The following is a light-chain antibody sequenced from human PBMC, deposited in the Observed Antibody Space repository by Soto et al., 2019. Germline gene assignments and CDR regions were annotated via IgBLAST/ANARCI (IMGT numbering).Light chain of an antibody. Sequence: QSVLTQPPSVSAAPGQKVTISCSGSSSNIGNNYVSWYQQLPGTAPKLLIYDNNQRPSGIPDRFSGSKSGTSATLGITGLQTGDEADYYCATWDKSLSGEYVFGTGTKLTVL. CDR2: DNN. CDR1: SSNIGNNY. CDR3: ATWDKSLSGEYV. J-gene: IGLJ1*01. V-gene: IGLV1-51*01.